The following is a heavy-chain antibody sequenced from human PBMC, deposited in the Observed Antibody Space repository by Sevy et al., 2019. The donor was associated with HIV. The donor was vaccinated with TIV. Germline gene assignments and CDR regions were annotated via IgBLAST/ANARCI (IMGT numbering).Heavy chain of an antibody. CDR1: EFSVTDNY. CDR2: IYSGGST. V-gene: IGHV3-66*01. Sequence: WGSLRLSCAASEFSVTDNYMSWVRQAPGKGLEWVSTIYSGGSTFYADSVKGRFTISRDNSKNTLYLDMNSLRAEDTAVYYCARDRYYDASGYYYYYYGLDVWGQGTTVTVSS. CDR3: ARDRYYDASGYYYYYYGLDV. D-gene: IGHD3-22*01. J-gene: IGHJ6*02.